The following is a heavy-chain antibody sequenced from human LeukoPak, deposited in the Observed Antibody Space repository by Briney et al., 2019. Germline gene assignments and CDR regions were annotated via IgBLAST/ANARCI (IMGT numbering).Heavy chain of an antibody. V-gene: IGHV3-74*03. Sequence: GGSLRLSCLASGLTFSSYSMNWVRQAPGKGLEWVSRMNSDGSTTTHADSVKGRFTISRDNAKNTLYLQMNSLRAEDTAVYYCVRALLGSADYWGQGTLVTVSS. D-gene: IGHD7-27*01. CDR1: GLTFSSYS. CDR3: VRALLGSADY. CDR2: MNSDGSTT. J-gene: IGHJ4*02.